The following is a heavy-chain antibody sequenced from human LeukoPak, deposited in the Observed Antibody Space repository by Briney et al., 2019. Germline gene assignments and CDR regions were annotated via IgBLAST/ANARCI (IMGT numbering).Heavy chain of an antibody. CDR3: ARDFLRRGP. V-gene: IGHV3-74*01. D-gene: IGHD3-10*01. Sequence: GGSLRLSCTASGFTFSDYWMHWVRQAPGKGLVWVSGISTDGSNTIFADSVKGRFTISRDSAENTLYLQMNSLRAEDTAVYFCARDFLRRGPWGQGTLVTVSS. J-gene: IGHJ5*02. CDR2: ISTDGSNT. CDR1: GFTFSDYW.